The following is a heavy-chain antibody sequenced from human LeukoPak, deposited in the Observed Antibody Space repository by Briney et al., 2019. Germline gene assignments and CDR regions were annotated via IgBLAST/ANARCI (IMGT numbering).Heavy chain of an antibody. CDR2: IFYSGNT. V-gene: IGHV4-39*01. CDR3: ARHRMPDALASAFDY. D-gene: IGHD2-15*01. Sequence: SETLSLTCTVYGGSISSSGFYWDWIRQPPGKGLEWIGAIFYSGNTYYNPSLKSRVTISVDTSKNQFSLKLSSVTAADTAGYYCARHRMPDALASAFDYWGQGTLVTVSS. CDR1: GGSISSSGFY. J-gene: IGHJ4*02.